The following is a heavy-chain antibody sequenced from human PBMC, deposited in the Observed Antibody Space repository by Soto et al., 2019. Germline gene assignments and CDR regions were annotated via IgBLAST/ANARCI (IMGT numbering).Heavy chain of an antibody. J-gene: IGHJ1*01. CDR2: IYSSGNT. CDR1: GFTVRSNY. D-gene: IGHD3-16*01. V-gene: IGHV3-53*01. Sequence: HPGGSLRLSCAVSGFTVRSNYMNWVRQAPGKGLEWVSTIYSSGNTYYADSVKGRFTISRDDPKNKLYLQMHSLRAEDTGVYFCARVSSPFGYWGQGTLVTVSS. CDR3: ARVSSPFGY.